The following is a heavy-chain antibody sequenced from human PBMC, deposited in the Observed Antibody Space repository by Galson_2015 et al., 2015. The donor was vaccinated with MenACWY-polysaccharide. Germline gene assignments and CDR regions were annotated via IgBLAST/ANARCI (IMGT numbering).Heavy chain of an antibody. Sequence: SLRLSCAASGFTSSTYSMNWVRQAPGKGLEWVSSISSSSSYIYYADSVKGRFTISRDNAKNSLYLQMNSLRAEDTAVYYCARDGSYYYMDVWGKGTTVTVSS. CDR3: ARDGSYYYMDV. CDR1: GFTSSTYS. CDR2: ISSSSSYI. J-gene: IGHJ6*03. V-gene: IGHV3-21*01.